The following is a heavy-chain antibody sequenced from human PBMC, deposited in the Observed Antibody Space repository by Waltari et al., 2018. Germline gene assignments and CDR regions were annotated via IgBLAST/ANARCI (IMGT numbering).Heavy chain of an antibody. CDR2: IYSVGST. CDR1: GFTVSSNY. D-gene: IGHD1-26*01. V-gene: IGHV3-53*04. J-gene: IGHJ4*02. CDR3: ARDRRGSYLFDY. Sequence: EVQLVESGGGLVQPGGSLRLSCAASGFTVSSNYMSWVRQAPGKGLYWVAVIYSVGSTYYADAVKDHFTITRHKSKNTLYLQMNSLRAEDTAVYYCARDRRGSYLFDYWGQGTLVTVSS.